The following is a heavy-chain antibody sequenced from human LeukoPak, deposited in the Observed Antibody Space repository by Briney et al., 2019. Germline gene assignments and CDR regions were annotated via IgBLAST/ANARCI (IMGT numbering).Heavy chain of an antibody. J-gene: IGHJ4*02. D-gene: IGHD3-3*01. CDR3: TRGTSLRYYDFWSGWDY. CDR2: TFHRSKWYN. V-gene: IGHV6-1*01. Sequence: SQTLSLTCAISGDSVSSNSGNWVRQSPSRGLEWLGRTFHRSKWYNDYAVFVKSRITINPDTSKNQFSLQLNSVTPEDTAVYYCTRGTSLRYYDFWSGWDYWGQGTLVTVPS. CDR1: GDSVSSNSG.